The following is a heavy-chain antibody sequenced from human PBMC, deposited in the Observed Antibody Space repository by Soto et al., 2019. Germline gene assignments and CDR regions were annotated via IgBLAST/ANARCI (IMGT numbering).Heavy chain of an antibody. CDR3: ANAAGYSRRSTFDY. V-gene: IGHV3-30*18. CDR1: GFTFSSYG. Sequence: QVQLVESGGGVVQPGRPLRLSCAASGFTFSSYGMHWVRQAPGKGLEWVAVISYDGSNKYYADSVKGRFTISRDNSKNTLSLQMNNVRAEDTAVYYCANAAGYSRRSTFDYWGQGTLVTVSS. J-gene: IGHJ4*02. D-gene: IGHD5-12*01. CDR2: ISYDGSNK.